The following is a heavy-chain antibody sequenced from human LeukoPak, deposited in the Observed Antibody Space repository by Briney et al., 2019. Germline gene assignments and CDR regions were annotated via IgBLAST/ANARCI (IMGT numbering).Heavy chain of an antibody. D-gene: IGHD5/OR15-5a*01. V-gene: IGHV4-30-4*02. Sequence: SETLSLTCTVSGGSISSGDYYWSWIRQPPGKGLEWIGYIYYSGSTYYNPSLKSRVTISVDTSKNQFSLRLSSVTAADTAVYYCASGQFLVSNDYWGQGILVTVSS. CDR2: IYYSGST. CDR1: GGSISSGDYY. CDR3: ASGQFLVSNDY. J-gene: IGHJ4*02.